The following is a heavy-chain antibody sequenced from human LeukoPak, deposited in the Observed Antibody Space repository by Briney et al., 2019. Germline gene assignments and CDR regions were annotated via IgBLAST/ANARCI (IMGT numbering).Heavy chain of an antibody. Sequence: PSETLSLTCTVSGGSNSSYHWNWIRQPPGKGLEWIGYIFSTGSTNYNPSLKSRVTISLDTSKSQFSLRLTSVAAADTAVYYCARRYGSGSYDKFDYWGQGTLVTVSS. D-gene: IGHD3-10*01. CDR1: GGSNSSYH. CDR3: ARRYGSGSYDKFDY. V-gene: IGHV4-59*08. CDR2: IFSTGST. J-gene: IGHJ4*02.